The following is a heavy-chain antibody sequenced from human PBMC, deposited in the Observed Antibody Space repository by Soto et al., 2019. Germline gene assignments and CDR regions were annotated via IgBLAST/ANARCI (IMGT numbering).Heavy chain of an antibody. V-gene: IGHV3-30-3*01. J-gene: IGHJ4*02. CDR2: ISYDGSNK. Sequence: QVQLVESGGGVVQPGRSLRLSCAASGFTFSSYAMHWVRQAPGKGLEWVAVISYDGSNKYYADSGKGRFTISRDNSKNTLYLQMNSLRAEDTAVYYCARDKSQQLVRAFFDYWGQGTLVTVSS. D-gene: IGHD6-13*01. CDR3: ARDKSQQLVRAFFDY. CDR1: GFTFSSYA.